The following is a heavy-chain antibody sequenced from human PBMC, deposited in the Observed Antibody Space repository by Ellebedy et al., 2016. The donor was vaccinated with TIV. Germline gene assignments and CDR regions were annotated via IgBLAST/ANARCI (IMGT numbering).Heavy chain of an antibody. V-gene: IGHV1-18*04. CDR3: ARDDITAAGTWFDP. D-gene: IGHD6-13*01. CDR2: ISAYNGNT. Sequence: AASVKVSCKASGYTFISYGISWVRQAPGQGLEWIGWISAYNGNTKYAQKLQGRVTMTTDTSTSTAHMELRSLRSDDTAVYYCARDDITAAGTWFDPWGQGTLVTVSS. J-gene: IGHJ5*02. CDR1: GYTFISYG.